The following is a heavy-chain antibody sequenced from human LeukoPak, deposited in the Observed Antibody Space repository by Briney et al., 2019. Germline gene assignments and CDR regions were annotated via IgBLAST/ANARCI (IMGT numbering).Heavy chain of an antibody. Sequence: PGGSLRLSCAASGFTFSSYDMHWVRQATGKGLEWVSTIGTAGDTYYPGSVKGRFTISRENAKNSLYPQMNSLRAGDTAVYYCARFGAAAGTDAFDIWGQGTMVTVSS. D-gene: IGHD6-13*01. V-gene: IGHV3-13*01. CDR1: GFTFSSYD. CDR3: ARFGAAAGTDAFDI. J-gene: IGHJ3*02. CDR2: IGTAGDT.